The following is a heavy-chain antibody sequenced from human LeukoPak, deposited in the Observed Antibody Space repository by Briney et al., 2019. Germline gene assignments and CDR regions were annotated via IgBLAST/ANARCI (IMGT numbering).Heavy chain of an antibody. J-gene: IGHJ5*02. D-gene: IGHD3-22*01. CDR2: IIPILGIA. V-gene: IGHV1-69*04. Sequence: VASVKVSCKASGGTFSSYAISWVRQAPGQGLEWMGRIIPILGIANYAQKFQGRVTITADKSTSTAYMELRSLRSDDTAVYYCARDDGYDSSGNNWFDPWGQGTLVTVSS. CDR3: ARDDGYDSSGNNWFDP. CDR1: GGTFSSYA.